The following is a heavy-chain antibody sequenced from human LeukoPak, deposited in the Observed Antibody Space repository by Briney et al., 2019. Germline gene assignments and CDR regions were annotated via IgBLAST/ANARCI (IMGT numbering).Heavy chain of an antibody. CDR3: ARTPSVASPAPYFYFYYMDV. Sequence: SGPTLVNPTQTLALTCTFSGFSLSTSGVGVGWIRQPPGKALEWLARIDWDDDKDYSTPLRTRLTISKDTSKNQVALAMTNMDPVDTATYYCARTPSVASPAPYFYFYYMDVWGKGTTVTVSS. J-gene: IGHJ6*03. V-gene: IGHV2-70*11. CDR2: IDWDDDK. D-gene: IGHD4-23*01. CDR1: GFSLSTSGVG.